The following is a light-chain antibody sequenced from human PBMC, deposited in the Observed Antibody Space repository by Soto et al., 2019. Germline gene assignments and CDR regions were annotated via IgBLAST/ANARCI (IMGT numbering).Light chain of an antibody. CDR3: LQHDTYPRT. CDR1: QGIRNN. V-gene: IGKV1-17*01. Sequence: DIQITHSPSSLFASVGDRVTITCRSSQGIRNNLGWYQQKPGKAPKRLIYGTSNLQYGAPSRFSGSGSGTEFTLTITSLQPEDFATYYCLQHDTYPRTLGQGTKVDIK. CDR2: GTS. J-gene: IGKJ1*01.